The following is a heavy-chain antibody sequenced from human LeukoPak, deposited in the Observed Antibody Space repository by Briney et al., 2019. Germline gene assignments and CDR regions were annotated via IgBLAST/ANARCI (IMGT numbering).Heavy chain of an antibody. CDR1: GGSISSYY. Sequence: SETLSLTCTVSGGSISSYYWSWIRQPPGKGLEWIGYNYYSGSTDYNPSLKSRATLSVDTTKNQFSLMLRSVTAADTAVYYCARPETPADSSGWYGYFDYWGQGTLVTVSS. V-gene: IGHV4-59*01. CDR2: NYYSGST. J-gene: IGHJ4*02. CDR3: ARPETPADSSGWYGYFDY. D-gene: IGHD6-19*01.